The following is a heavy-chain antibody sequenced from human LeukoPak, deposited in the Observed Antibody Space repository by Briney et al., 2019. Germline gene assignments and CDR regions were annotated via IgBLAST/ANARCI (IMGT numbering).Heavy chain of an antibody. J-gene: IGHJ4*02. D-gene: IGHD3-9*01. CDR2: IKSKTDGGTT. CDR3: TTCGGGLRYFDWFLSFDY. CDR1: GFTVSSNY. Sequence: GGSLRLSCAASGFTVSSNYMSWVRQAPGKGLEWVGRIKSKTDGGTTDYAAPVKGRFTISRDDSKNTLYLQMNSLKTEDTAVYYCTTCGGGLRYFDWFLSFDYWGQGTLVTVSS. V-gene: IGHV3-15*01.